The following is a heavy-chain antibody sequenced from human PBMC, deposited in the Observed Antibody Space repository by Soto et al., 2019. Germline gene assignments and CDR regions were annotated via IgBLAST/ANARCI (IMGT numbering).Heavy chain of an antibody. J-gene: IGHJ4*02. D-gene: IGHD1-26*01. CDR2: ISAYNGNT. CDR1: GYTPTNYD. CDR3: ARGLYRRGTYYAFDN. V-gene: IGHV1-18*01. Sequence: QVPLVQSGPEVKKPGASVNVSCKTSGYTPTNYDIGWVRQAPGQGLEYMGWISAYNGNTHYARKLQDRVTLTTDTSTRTAYMQLRSLQSDDTAIYYCARGLYRRGTYYAFDNWGQGTLVTVSS.